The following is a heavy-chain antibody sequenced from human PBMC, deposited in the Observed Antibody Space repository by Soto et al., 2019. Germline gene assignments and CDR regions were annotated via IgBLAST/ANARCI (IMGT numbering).Heavy chain of an antibody. Sequence: EVQLVESGGGLVQPGGSLRLSCAASGFTFSSYWMSWVRQAPGKGLEWGANIKQDGSEKYYVDSVKGRFTISRDNAKNSLYLQMNSLRAEDTAVYYCARVVPAANGGGEFDDWGQGTLVTVSS. CDR2: IKQDGSEK. CDR1: GFTFSSYW. J-gene: IGHJ4*02. CDR3: ARVVPAANGGGEFDD. V-gene: IGHV3-7*01. D-gene: IGHD2-2*01.